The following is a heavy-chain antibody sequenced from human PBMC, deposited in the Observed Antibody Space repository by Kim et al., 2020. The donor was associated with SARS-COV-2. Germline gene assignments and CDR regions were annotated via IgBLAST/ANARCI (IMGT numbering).Heavy chain of an antibody. Sequence: GGSLRLSCAASGFTFSSYGMHWVRQAPGKGLEWVAVIWYDGSNKYYADSVKGLFTISRDNSKNTLYLQMNSLRAEDTAVYYCAKDQRGYSGSYYVPYYYGMDAWGQGTTVTVSS. CDR1: GFTFSSYG. D-gene: IGHD1-26*01. CDR2: IWYDGSNK. V-gene: IGHV3-33*06. CDR3: AKDQRGYSGSYYVPYYYGMDA. J-gene: IGHJ6*02.